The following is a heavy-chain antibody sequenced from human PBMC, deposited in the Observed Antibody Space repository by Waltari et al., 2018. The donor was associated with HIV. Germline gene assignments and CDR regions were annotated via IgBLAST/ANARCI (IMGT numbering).Heavy chain of an antibody. D-gene: IGHD6-13*01. J-gene: IGHJ4*02. V-gene: IGHV4-31*03. CDR2: IYYSGTI. CDR3: ASRSGGSSRPFDY. CDR1: GGSISNGGYY. Sequence: QLQLLESGPGLVEPSQNLSLTCTVSGGSISNGGYYWNWIRQHPGKGLEWIGYIYYSGTIYYNPSLKSRVTISIDTSKNQFSLKLTSMTAADTAVYYCASRSGGSSRPFDYWGQGTPVTFSS.